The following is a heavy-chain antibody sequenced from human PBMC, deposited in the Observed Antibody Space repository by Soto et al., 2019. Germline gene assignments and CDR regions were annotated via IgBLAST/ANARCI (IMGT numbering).Heavy chain of an antibody. CDR2: IYLTGNT. CDR3: AGAARSSPFDF. V-gene: IGHV4-4*02. CDR1: SGSIVSGIW. D-gene: IGHD6-6*01. Sequence: VQLQESGTGQVEPAGTLSLTCSASSGSIVSGIWWNWVRQPPGKGLEWMGEIYLTGNTNYNPSLKSRRAMSADESKHQFSLSLSSVTAADTAVYYCAGAARSSPFDFSGRGTLVTVSS. J-gene: IGHJ4*02.